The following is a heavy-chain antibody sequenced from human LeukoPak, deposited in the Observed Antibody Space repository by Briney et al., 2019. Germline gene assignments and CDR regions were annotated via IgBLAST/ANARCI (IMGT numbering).Heavy chain of an antibody. J-gene: IGHJ4*02. CDR3: ARVGHTSGWDFDY. D-gene: IGHD6-19*01. CDR1: GYTFTGHY. Sequence: ASVKVSCPASGYTFTGHYIHWVRQAPGQGLEWMGFINPNSGGTNYAQKFQGRVTMTRDTSITTAYMELRRVTSDDTAVYYCARVGHTSGWDFDYWGQGTLVTVSS. V-gene: IGHV1-2*02. CDR2: INPNSGGT.